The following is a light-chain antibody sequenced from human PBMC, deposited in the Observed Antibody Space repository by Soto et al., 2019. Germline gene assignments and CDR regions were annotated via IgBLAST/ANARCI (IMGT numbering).Light chain of an antibody. V-gene: IGKV3-11*02. Sequence: DIVLTQPRGNRSLSPGERATLFCRASQIGXSYLAWYQQKPGQAPRLVIXDEPNRATAIPARFSGSGSGRDFTLTISSLEPAAFAASYCHQRSNFPPRTFGQGTRLEIK. CDR1: QIGXSY. CDR2: DEP. CDR3: HQRSNFPPRT. J-gene: IGKJ5*01.